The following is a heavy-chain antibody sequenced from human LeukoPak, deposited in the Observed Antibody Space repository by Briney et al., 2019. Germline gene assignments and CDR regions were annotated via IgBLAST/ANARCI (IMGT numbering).Heavy chain of an antibody. CDR3: ARRYSSSWYIDY. Sequence: SETLSLTCAVYGGSFSGYYWSWIRQPPGKGLEWIGEINHSGSTNYNPSLKSRVTISVDRSKNQFSLKLSSVTAADTAVYYCARRYSSSWYIDYWGQGTLVTVSS. CDR2: INHSGST. V-gene: IGHV4-34*01. J-gene: IGHJ4*02. D-gene: IGHD6-13*01. CDR1: GGSFSGYY.